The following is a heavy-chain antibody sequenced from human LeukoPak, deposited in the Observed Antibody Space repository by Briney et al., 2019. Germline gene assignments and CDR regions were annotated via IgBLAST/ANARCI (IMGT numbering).Heavy chain of an antibody. J-gene: IGHJ4*02. CDR3: ARGRYYDFWSGYTY. CDR2: INHSGST. V-gene: IGHV4-34*01. CDR1: GGSFSGYY. D-gene: IGHD3-3*01. Sequence: SETLSLTCAVYGGSFSGYYWSWIRQPPGKGLEWIGEINHSGSTNYNPSLNSRVTISVDTSKNQFSLKLSSVTAADTAVYYCARGRYYDFWSGYTYWGQGTLVTVSS.